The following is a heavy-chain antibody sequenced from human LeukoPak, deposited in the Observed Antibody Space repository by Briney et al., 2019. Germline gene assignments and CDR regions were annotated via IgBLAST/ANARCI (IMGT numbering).Heavy chain of an antibody. CDR2: ISSSGSTI. V-gene: IGHV3-48*03. D-gene: IGHD2-15*01. CDR3: ARVSAGCSGGSCYFIDY. Sequence: PGGSLRLSCAASGFTFSSYEMNWVRQAPGKGLEWVSYISSSGSTIYYADSVKGRFTISRDNAQNSLYLQMNSLRAEDTAVYYCARVSAGCSGGSCYFIDYWGQGTLVTVSS. J-gene: IGHJ4*02. CDR1: GFTFSSYE.